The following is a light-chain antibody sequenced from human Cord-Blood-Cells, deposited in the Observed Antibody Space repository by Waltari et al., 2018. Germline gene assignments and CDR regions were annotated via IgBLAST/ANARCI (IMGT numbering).Light chain of an antibody. V-gene: IGLV3-21*04. CDR2: YDS. CDR1: NIGSKS. CDR3: QVWDSSSDHYV. J-gene: IGLJ1*01. Sequence: SYVLTQPPSVSVAPGKTARITCGGNNIGSKSVHWYQQKQGQASVLVIYYDSDRPSGIPERFSGSNSGNTATLTISRVEAGDEADYYCQVWDSSSDHYVFGTGTKVTVL.